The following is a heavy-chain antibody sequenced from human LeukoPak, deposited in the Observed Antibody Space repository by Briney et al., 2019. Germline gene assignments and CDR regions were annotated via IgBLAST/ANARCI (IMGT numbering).Heavy chain of an antibody. CDR1: GGPFSGYY. V-gene: IGHV4-34*01. D-gene: IGHD4-17*01. CDR2: INHSGST. Sequence: SETLSLTCAVYGGPFSGYYWSWIRQPPGKGLEWIGEINHSGSTNYNPSLKSRVTISVDTSKNQFSLKLSSVTAADTAVYYCASDYGDYVWFDPWGQGTLVTVSS. CDR3: ASDYGDYVWFDP. J-gene: IGHJ5*02.